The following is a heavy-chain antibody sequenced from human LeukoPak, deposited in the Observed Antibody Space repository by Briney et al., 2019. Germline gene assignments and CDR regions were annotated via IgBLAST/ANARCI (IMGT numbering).Heavy chain of an antibody. D-gene: IGHD6-19*01. Sequence: GRFLRLSCAASGFTFSSYGMHWVRQAPGKGLEWVAVISYDGSNKYYADSVKGRFTISRDNSKNTLYLQMNSLRAEDTAVYYCAKDRPPLGIAVAGTLDYCGQGTLVIVSS. V-gene: IGHV3-30*18. J-gene: IGHJ4*02. CDR1: GFTFSSYG. CDR2: ISYDGSNK. CDR3: AKDRPPLGIAVAGTLDY.